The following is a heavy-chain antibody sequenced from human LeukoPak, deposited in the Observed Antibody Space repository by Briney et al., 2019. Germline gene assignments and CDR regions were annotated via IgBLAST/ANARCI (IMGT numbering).Heavy chain of an antibody. Sequence: PSETLSLTCSVSGDSLSSSNYYWGWIRQPPGKGLEWIGTISYSGGTYYNASLKSRVTISVDTSKNQFSLKLSSVTAADTAVYYCAGHDYICSGGSCYPKASLGYFMDVWGKGTTVIVSS. J-gene: IGHJ6*03. CDR1: GDSLSSSNYY. D-gene: IGHD2-15*01. CDR2: ISYSGGT. CDR3: AGHDYICSGGSCYPKASLGYFMDV. V-gene: IGHV4-39*01.